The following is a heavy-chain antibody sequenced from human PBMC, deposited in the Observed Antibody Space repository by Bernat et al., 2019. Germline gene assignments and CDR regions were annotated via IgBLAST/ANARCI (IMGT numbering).Heavy chain of an antibody. CDR1: GGSISSGGYS. CDR2: IYHRGST. Sequence: QLQLQESGSGLVKPSQTLSLTCAVSGGSISSGGYSWSWIRQPPGKGLEWIGYIYHRGSTYYNPSLKSRVTISVDRSKNQFSLKLSSVTAADTAVYYCARGGMGNWNEGAFDSWGQGTMVTVSS. D-gene: IGHD1-20*01. V-gene: IGHV4-30-2*01. CDR3: ARGGMGNWNEGAFDS. J-gene: IGHJ3*02.